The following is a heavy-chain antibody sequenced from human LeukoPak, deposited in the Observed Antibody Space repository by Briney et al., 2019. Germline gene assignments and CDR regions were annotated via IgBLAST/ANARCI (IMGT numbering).Heavy chain of an antibody. D-gene: IGHD6-13*01. Sequence: GGSLRLSCAASGFTFSNFAMTWVRQAPGKGLEWVSSIVGSSSTYYADSLKGRFTISRDSAKNSLYLQMNSLRAEDTAVYYRARIGAGSSRDYWGQGTLVTVSS. CDR3: ARIGAGSSRDY. V-gene: IGHV3-21*01. CDR2: IVGSSST. CDR1: GFTFSNFA. J-gene: IGHJ4*02.